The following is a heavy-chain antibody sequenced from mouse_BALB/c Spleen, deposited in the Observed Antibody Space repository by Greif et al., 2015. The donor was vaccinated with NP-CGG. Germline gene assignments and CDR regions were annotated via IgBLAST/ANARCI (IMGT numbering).Heavy chain of an antibody. V-gene: IGHV2-5*01. CDR1: GFSLTSYG. CDR3: AKNYGNYAMDY. D-gene: IGHD2-1*01. Sequence: VKLMESGPGLVQPSQSLSITCTVSGFSLTSYGVHWVRQSPGKGLEWLGVIWRGGSTDYNAAFVSRLSITKDNSKSQVFFKMNSLQADDTAIYYCAKNYGNYAMDYWGQGTSVTVSS. CDR2: IWRGGST. J-gene: IGHJ4*01.